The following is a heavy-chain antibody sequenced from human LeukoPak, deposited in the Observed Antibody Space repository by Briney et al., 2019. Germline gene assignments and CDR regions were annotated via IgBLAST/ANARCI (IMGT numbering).Heavy chain of an antibody. CDR1: GFTVSSNY. CDR3: ARDAYGGNSEGY. J-gene: IGHJ4*02. V-gene: IGHV3-53*01. Sequence: GWSLRLSCAASGFTVSSNYMSWVRQAPGKGLEWVSVIYSGGSTYYADSVKGRFTISRDNSKNTLYLQMNSLRAEDTAVYYCARDAYGGNSEGYWGQGTLVTVSS. D-gene: IGHD4-23*01. CDR2: IYSGGST.